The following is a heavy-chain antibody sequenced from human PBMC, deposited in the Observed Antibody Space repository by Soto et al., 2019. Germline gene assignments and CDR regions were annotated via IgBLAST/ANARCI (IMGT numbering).Heavy chain of an antibody. Sequence: GGSLRLSCAASGFTFTSYEMDWVRQAPGKGLEWVSGITASGNSRYYADSVKDRFTVSRDNSRNTLFLQMDSLGVDDTGTYYCAKGFAVAGFYFESWGQGTVVTVS. J-gene: IGHJ4*02. CDR2: ITASGNSR. D-gene: IGHD6-19*01. CDR1: GFTFTSYE. V-gene: IGHV3-23*05. CDR3: AKGFAVAGFYFES.